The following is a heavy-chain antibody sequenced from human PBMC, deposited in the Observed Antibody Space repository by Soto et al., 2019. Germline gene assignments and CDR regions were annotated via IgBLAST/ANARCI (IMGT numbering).Heavy chain of an antibody. J-gene: IGHJ6*03. CDR3: ARVEGCPDFEGGYCPYYYMDV. V-gene: IGHV4-59*01. CDR1: GGSISSYY. Sequence: SETLSLTCTVSGGSISSYYWSWIRQPPGKGLEWIGYIYYSGSTNYNPSLKSRVTISVDTSKNQFSLKLSSVTAADTAVYYCARVEGCPDFEGGYCPYYYMDVWGKGTTVTVSS. D-gene: IGHD2-15*01. CDR2: IYYSGST.